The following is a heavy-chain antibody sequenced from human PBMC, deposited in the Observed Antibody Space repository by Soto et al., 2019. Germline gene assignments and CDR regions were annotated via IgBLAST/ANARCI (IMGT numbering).Heavy chain of an antibody. J-gene: IGHJ6*03. CDR2: IYYSGST. D-gene: IGHD5-12*01. Sequence: QLQLQESGPGLVKPSETLSLTCTVSGGSISSSSYYWGWIRQPPGKGLEWIGSIYYSGSTYYNPSLKSRVTISVDTSKNQFSLKLSSVTAADTAVYYCARRGSGYDFYYYYYMDVWGKGTTVTVSS. V-gene: IGHV4-39*01. CDR1: GGSISSSSYY. CDR3: ARRGSGYDFYYYYYMDV.